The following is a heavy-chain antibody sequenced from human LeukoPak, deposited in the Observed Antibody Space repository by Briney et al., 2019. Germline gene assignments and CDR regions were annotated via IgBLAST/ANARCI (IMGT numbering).Heavy chain of an antibody. CDR1: GFTFSTYA. V-gene: IGHV3-30-3*01. CDR3: ARDPNAGTNYYYGMDV. D-gene: IGHD6-13*01. CDR2: ISYDGSNK. Sequence: GGSLRLSCAASGFTFSTYAMHWVRQAPVKGLEWVAVISYDGSNKYYADSVKGRFTISRDNSKNTLYLQMNSLRAEDTAVHYCARDPNAGTNYYYGMDVWGQGTTVTVSS. J-gene: IGHJ6*02.